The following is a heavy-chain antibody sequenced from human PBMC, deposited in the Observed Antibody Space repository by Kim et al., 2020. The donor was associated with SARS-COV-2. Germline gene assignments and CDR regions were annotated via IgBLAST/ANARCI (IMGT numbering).Heavy chain of an antibody. CDR2: INHSGST. CDR3: ARGRGYSLGKLFDY. Sequence: SETLSLTCAVYGGSFSGYYWSWIRQPPGKGLEWIGEINHSGSTNYNPSLKSRVTISVDTSKNQFSLKLSSVTAADTAVYYCARGRGYSLGKLFDYWGQGTLVTVSS. J-gene: IGHJ4*02. V-gene: IGHV4-34*01. D-gene: IGHD5-18*01. CDR1: GGSFSGYY.